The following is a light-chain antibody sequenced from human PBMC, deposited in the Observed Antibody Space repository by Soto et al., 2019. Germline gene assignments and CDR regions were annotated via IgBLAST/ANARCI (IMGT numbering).Light chain of an antibody. CDR2: AAS. V-gene: IGKV3-15*01. CDR1: QSVGSN. CDR3: QQYNVWPPAT. Sequence: EIVMTQSAATLSVSPGERATLSCRPSQSVGSNLAWYQQKPGQAPRLLIYAASTRATGIPARFSGSGSGTEFTLTISSLQSEDFAVYYCQQYNVWPPATFGQGTKVDIK. J-gene: IGKJ1*01.